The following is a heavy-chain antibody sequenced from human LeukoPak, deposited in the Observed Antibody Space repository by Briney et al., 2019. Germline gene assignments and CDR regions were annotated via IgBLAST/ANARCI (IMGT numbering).Heavy chain of an antibody. V-gene: IGHV3-7*01. CDR2: INKEGNEE. J-gene: IGHJ6*02. CDR3: ATYDNWVAGDV. CDR1: GFTFKDYW. Sequence: PGGSLRLSCAASGFTFKDYWMSWVRQAPGKRPEWVANINKEGNEEHFVDSVKGRFTVSRDNAKNSLFLQMNSLRVEDTAVYYCATYDNWVAGDVWGQGTTVSVSS. D-gene: IGHD1-1*01.